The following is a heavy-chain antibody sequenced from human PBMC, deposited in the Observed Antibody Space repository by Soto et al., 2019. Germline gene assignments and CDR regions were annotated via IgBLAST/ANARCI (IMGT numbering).Heavy chain of an antibody. V-gene: IGHV4-31*03. CDR1: GGSISSGGYY. Sequence: QVQLQESSPGLVKPSQTLSLTCTVSGGSISSGGYYWSWIRQHPGKGLEWIGYIYYSGSTYYNPSLKSRVTISVDTYKNQFSLKLSSVTAADTAVYYCARVSDCSSTSCYHFGMDVWGQGTTVTVSS. CDR2: IYYSGST. J-gene: IGHJ6*02. CDR3: ARVSDCSSTSCYHFGMDV. D-gene: IGHD2-2*01.